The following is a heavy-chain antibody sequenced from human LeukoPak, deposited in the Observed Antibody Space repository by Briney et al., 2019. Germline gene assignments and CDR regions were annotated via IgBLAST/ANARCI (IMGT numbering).Heavy chain of an antibody. CDR3: ARENYDSSGYHRFDY. D-gene: IGHD3-22*01. J-gene: IGHJ4*02. CDR1: GYTFTSYG. V-gene: IGHV1-18*01. CDR2: ISAYNGNT. Sequence: ASVKVSCKASGYTFTSYGISWVRQAPGQGLEWMGWISAYNGNTNYAQKLQGRVTMTTDTSTSTAYMELRSLRSDDTAVYYCARENYDSSGYHRFDYWGQGTLVTVPS.